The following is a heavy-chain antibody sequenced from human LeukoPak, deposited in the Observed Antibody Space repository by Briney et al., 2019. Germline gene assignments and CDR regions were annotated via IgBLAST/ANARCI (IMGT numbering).Heavy chain of an antibody. CDR2: IIPIFGTA. V-gene: IGHV1-69*01. D-gene: IGHD1-7*01. Sequence: SVNVSCKASGGSFSSYAISWVRQAPGQGLEWMGGIIPIFGTANYAQKFQGRVTITADESTSTAYMELSSLRSEDTAVYYCARDRGAGTLYYFVYWGQGTLVTVSS. J-gene: IGHJ4*02. CDR1: GGSFSSYA. CDR3: ARDRGAGTLYYFVY.